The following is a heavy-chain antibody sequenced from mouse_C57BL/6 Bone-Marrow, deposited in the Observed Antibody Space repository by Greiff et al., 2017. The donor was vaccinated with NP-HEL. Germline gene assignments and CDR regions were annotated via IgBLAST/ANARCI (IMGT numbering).Heavy chain of an antibody. D-gene: IGHD2-14*01. V-gene: IGHV5-15*01. Sequence: DVKLQESGGGLVQPGGSLKLSCAASGFTFSDYGMAWVRQAPRKGPEWVAFISNLAYSIYYADTVTGRFTISRENAKNTLYLEMSSLRSEDTAMYYCARQGYDDAYWGQGTLVTVSA. CDR3: ARQGYDDAY. CDR1: GFTFSDYG. CDR2: ISNLAYSI. J-gene: IGHJ3*01.